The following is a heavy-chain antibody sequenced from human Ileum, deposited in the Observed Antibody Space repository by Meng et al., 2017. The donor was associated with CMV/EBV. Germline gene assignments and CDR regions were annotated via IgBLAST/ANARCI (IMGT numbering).Heavy chain of an antibody. D-gene: IGHD1-14*01. Sequence: QVQVQESGPGLVKPSETLSLTCTVSGDSIISGRHFWGWIRQAPGKGLEWIATVHYTETTHYNPSLRSRITISVDTAKNQISLKVSSLTAADTAIYYCVHRPQGTGKTGQYFDYWGQGSLVTVSS. V-gene: IGHV4-39*07. J-gene: IGHJ4*02. CDR1: GDSIISGRHF. CDR2: VHYTETT. CDR3: VHRPQGTGKTGQYFDY.